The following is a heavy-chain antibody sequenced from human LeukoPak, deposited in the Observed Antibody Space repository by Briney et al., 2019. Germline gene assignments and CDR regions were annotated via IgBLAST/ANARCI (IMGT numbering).Heavy chain of an antibody. Sequence: SETLSLTCTVSGGSISIYYWSWIRQPPGKGLEWIGYIYCSGSTNYNPSLKSRVTISVDTSKNQFSLKLSSVTAADTAVYYCARGGRLPRYFDYWGQGTLVTVSS. J-gene: IGHJ4*02. D-gene: IGHD2-21*02. CDR2: IYCSGST. CDR3: ARGGRLPRYFDY. CDR1: GGSISIYY. V-gene: IGHV4-59*01.